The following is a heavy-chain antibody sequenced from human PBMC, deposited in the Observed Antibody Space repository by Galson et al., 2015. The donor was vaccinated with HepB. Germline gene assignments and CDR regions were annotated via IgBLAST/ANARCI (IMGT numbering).Heavy chain of an antibody. CDR2: VSPDGGTQ. D-gene: IGHD4/OR15-4a*01. CDR3: AKESEKPQYGAYFDF. Sequence: SLRLSCAASGFTFNCCGMQWVRQAPGKGLEWVAVVSPDGGTQFYADSVKGRFTISRDNSKNTLYLQMNSLRVEDTAVYYCAKESEKPQYGAYFDFWGQGILVTVSS. J-gene: IGHJ4*02. V-gene: IGHV3-30*18. CDR1: GFTFNCCG.